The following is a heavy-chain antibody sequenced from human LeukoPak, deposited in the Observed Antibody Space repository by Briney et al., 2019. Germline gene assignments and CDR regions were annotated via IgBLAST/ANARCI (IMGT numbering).Heavy chain of an antibody. D-gene: IGHD1-26*01. V-gene: IGHV1-18*04. CDR3: ARDVVGATCGFDY. CDR2: IGADSANT. Sequence: ASVKVSCKASGYTFTGYYMHWVRQAPGQGLEWMGWIGADSANTKYAQKLQGRVTMTADTSTTTVYMELRSLRSDDTAVYYCARDVVGATCGFDYWGQGTLVTVSS. CDR1: GYTFTGYY. J-gene: IGHJ4*02.